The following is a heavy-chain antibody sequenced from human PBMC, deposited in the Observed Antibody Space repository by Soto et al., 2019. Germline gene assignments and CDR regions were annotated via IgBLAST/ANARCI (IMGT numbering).Heavy chain of an antibody. V-gene: IGHV4-61*01. Sequence: SETLSLTCIVSGASVSSNSYYWTWIRQPPGKGLEWIGYTDYSGSTKYNPPLKSRVTISVDTSKNQFSLRVSSVTAADTAMYYCARADRQYCSVSTCYIFDYWGQGTQVTVSS. CDR1: GASVSSNSYY. D-gene: IGHD2-2*02. J-gene: IGHJ4*02. CDR3: ARADRQYCSVSTCYIFDY. CDR2: TDYSGST.